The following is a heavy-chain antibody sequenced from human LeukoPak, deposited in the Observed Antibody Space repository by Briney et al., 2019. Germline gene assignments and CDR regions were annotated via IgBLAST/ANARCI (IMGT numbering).Heavy chain of an antibody. V-gene: IGHV4-39*01. CDR3: ARHLNTYYDFWSGLSDAFDI. Sequence: TSETLSLTCTVSGGSMYTASYYWGWIRQPPGKGLEWIGSISYSGNTYYNPSLKSRVTISVDMSKNQFSLRLSSVTAADTAVYYCARHLNTYYDFWSGLSDAFDIWGQGTMVTVSS. D-gene: IGHD3-3*01. CDR1: GGSMYTASYY. CDR2: ISYSGNT. J-gene: IGHJ3*02.